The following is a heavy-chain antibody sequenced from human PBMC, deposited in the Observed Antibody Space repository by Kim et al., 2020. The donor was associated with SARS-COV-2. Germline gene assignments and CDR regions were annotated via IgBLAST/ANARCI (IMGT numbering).Heavy chain of an antibody. CDR3: ATDRPWGWNHWFDP. CDR2: FDPEDGET. D-gene: IGHD1-1*01. J-gene: IGHJ5*02. V-gene: IGHV1-24*01. CDR1: GYTLTELS. Sequence: ASVKVSCKVSGYTLTELSMHWVRQAPGKGLEWMGGFDPEDGETIYAQKFQGRVTMTEDTSTDTAYMELSSLRSEDTAVYYCATDRPWGWNHWFDPWGQGTLVTVSS.